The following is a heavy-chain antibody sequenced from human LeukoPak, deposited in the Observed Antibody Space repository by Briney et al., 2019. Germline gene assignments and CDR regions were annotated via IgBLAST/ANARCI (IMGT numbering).Heavy chain of an antibody. Sequence: GGPLRLSCAASGLTFSSYGMHWVRQAPGKGWEGGAVIWYDGSNKYYADSVKGRFTISRDNSTNTLYLQMNSRRAEDTAVYYCAKDGPPYSSGWPYFDYWGQGTLVTVSS. CDR3: AKDGPPYSSGWPYFDY. D-gene: IGHD6-19*01. J-gene: IGHJ4*02. CDR2: IWYDGSNK. CDR1: GLTFSSYG. V-gene: IGHV3-33*06.